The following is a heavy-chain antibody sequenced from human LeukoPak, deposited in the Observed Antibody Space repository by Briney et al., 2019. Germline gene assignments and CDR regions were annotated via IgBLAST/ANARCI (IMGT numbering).Heavy chain of an antibody. J-gene: IGHJ4*02. V-gene: IGHV3-48*03. CDR2: ISSSGSTI. D-gene: IGHD6-19*01. CDR1: GFTFSNFE. CDR3: ARGAIAVAGIGY. Sequence: GGSLRLSCAASGFTFSNFEMNWVRQAPGKGLEWVSYISSSGSTIYYADSVKGRFTISRDNAKNSLYLQMNSLRAEDTAVYYCARGAIAVAGIGYWGQGTLVTVSS.